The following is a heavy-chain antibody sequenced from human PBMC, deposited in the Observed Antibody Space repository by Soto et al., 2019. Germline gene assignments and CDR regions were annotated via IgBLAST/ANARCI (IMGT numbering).Heavy chain of an antibody. J-gene: IGHJ4*02. CDR1: GFTFSNAW. D-gene: IGHD4-17*01. V-gene: IGHV3-15*01. CDR2: IKSKTDGGTT. Sequence: PGGSLRLSCAASGFTFSNAWMSWVRQAPGKGLEWVGRIKSKTDGGTTDYAAPVKGRFTISRDDSKNTLYLQMNSLKTEDTAVYYCTTADYGDFKFEDWGQGTQVTVTS. CDR3: TTADYGDFKFED.